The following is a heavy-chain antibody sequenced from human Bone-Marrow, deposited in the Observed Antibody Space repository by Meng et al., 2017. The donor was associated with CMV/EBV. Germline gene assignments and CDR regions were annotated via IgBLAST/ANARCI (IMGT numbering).Heavy chain of an antibody. V-gene: IGHV3-20*03. D-gene: IGHD3-10*01. Sequence: SRVTLDDYGMSWVRQAPGKWLEWVSAISWNGGGTDYGDPVKGRFTISRDNAKNSLYLEMNSLRAEDTALYYCVRWTYGSGSYNVFDYWGQGILVTVSS. CDR3: VRWTYGSGSYNVFDY. CDR1: RVTLDDYG. CDR2: ISWNGGGT. J-gene: IGHJ4*02.